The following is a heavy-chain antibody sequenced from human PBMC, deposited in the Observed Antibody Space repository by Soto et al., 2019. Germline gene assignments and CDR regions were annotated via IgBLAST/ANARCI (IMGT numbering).Heavy chain of an antibody. CDR1: GFTVSSNY. CDR2: IYSGGST. CDR3: ARMVYAIPFAFDI. D-gene: IGHD2-8*01. Sequence: GSLRLSCAASGFTVSSNYMSWVRQAPGKGLEWVSVIYSGGSTYYADSVKGRFTITRDNSKNTLYLQMNSLRAEDTAVYYCARMVYAIPFAFDIWGQGTMVTVSS. V-gene: IGHV3-53*01. J-gene: IGHJ3*02.